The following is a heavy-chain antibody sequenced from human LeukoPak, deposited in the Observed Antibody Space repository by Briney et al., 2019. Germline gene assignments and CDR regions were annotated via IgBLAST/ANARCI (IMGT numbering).Heavy chain of an antibody. CDR2: ISSSGSTI. J-gene: IGHJ3*02. Sequence: GGSLRLSCAASGFTFSSYEMNWVRQAPGKGLEWVSYISSSGSTIYYADSVKGRFTISRDNAKNSLYLQMNSLRAEDTAVYYCARDRRDWDFGELLYDAFDIWGKGTMVTVSS. CDR3: ARDRRDWDFGELLYDAFDI. V-gene: IGHV3-48*03. D-gene: IGHD3-10*01. CDR1: GFTFSSYE.